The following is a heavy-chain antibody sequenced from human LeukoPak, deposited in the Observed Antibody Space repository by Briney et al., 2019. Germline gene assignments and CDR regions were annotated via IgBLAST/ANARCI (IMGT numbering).Heavy chain of an antibody. CDR3: ARAVNYDFWRGYPNWFDP. CDR2: IYYSGST. CDR1: GGSISSYY. Sequence: SETLSLTCTVSGGSISSYYWSWIRQPPGKGLEWIGYIYYSGSTNYNPSLKSRVTISVDTSKNQFSLKLSSVTAADTAVYYCARAVNYDFWRGYPNWFDPWGQGTLVTVSS. D-gene: IGHD3-3*01. V-gene: IGHV4-59*01. J-gene: IGHJ5*02.